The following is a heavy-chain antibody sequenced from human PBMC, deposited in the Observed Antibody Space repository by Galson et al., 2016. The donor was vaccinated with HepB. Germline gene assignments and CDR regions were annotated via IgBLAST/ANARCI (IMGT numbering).Heavy chain of an antibody. CDR1: GFSLSSSGVG. Sequence: PALVKPTQTLTLTCTFSGFSLSSSGVGVGWIRQSPGKALEWLALIYWNDDKRYSPSLKSRLTITKDPSKNQVVLTLTNMDPVDTATYYCAHRRTSADYGSGKDHYFDYWGQGTLVTVSP. CDR2: IYWNDDK. CDR3: AHRRTSADYGSGKDHYFDY. V-gene: IGHV2-5*01. J-gene: IGHJ4*02. D-gene: IGHD3-10*01.